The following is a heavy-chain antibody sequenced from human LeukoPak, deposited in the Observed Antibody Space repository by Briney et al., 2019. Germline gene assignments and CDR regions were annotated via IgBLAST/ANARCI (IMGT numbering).Heavy chain of an antibody. CDR2: IIPIFGTA. D-gene: IGHD3-22*01. CDR3: ARVGYHDRQPSDY. J-gene: IGHJ4*02. CDR1: GGTFSSYA. V-gene: IGHV1-69*05. Sequence: SVKVSCKASGGTFSSYAISWVRQAPGQGLEWMGGIIPIFGTANYAQKFQGRVTITTDESTSTAYMELSSLRSEDTAVYYCARVGYHDRQPSDYWGQGTLVTVSS.